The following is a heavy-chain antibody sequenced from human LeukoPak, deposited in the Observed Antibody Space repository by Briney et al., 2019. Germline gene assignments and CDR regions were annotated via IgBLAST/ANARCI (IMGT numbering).Heavy chain of an antibody. D-gene: IGHD3-10*01. Sequence: ASVKVSCKASGYTFTGYYMHWVRQAPGQGLEWMGWINPNSGGTNYAQKFQGRVTMTRDTSISTAYMELSRLRSDDTAVYYCARDKDYYGSGTKDWFDPWGQGTLVTVSS. V-gene: IGHV1-2*02. CDR2: INPNSGGT. CDR1: GYTFTGYY. CDR3: ARDKDYYGSGTKDWFDP. J-gene: IGHJ5*02.